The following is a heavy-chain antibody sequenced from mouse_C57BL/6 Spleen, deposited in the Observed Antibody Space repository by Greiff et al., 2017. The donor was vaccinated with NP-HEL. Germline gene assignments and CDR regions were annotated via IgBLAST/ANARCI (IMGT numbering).Heavy chain of an antibody. CDR3: ARNYHYAMDY. CDR2: IWSGGST. CDR1: GFSLTSYG. V-gene: IGHV2-2*01. Sequence: VQGVESGPGLVQPSQSLSITCTVSGFSLTSYGVHWVRQSPGKGLEWLGVIWSGGSTDYNAAFISRLSISKDNSKSQVFFKMNSLQADDTAIYYCARNYHYAMDYWGQGTSVTVSS. J-gene: IGHJ4*01.